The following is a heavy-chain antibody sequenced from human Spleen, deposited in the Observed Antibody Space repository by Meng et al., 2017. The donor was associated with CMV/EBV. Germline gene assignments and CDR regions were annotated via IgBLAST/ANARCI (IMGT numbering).Heavy chain of an antibody. V-gene: IGHV3-21*01. D-gene: IGHD2-2*01. Sequence: LSLTCAASGFTFSSYSMNWVRQAPGKGLEWVSSISSSSSYIYYADSVKGRFTISRDNAKNSLYLQMNSLRAEDTAVYYCARDGGYCSSTSCNYYYGMDVWGQGTTVTVSS. CDR2: ISSSSSYI. J-gene: IGHJ6*02. CDR1: GFTFSSYS. CDR3: ARDGGYCSSTSCNYYYGMDV.